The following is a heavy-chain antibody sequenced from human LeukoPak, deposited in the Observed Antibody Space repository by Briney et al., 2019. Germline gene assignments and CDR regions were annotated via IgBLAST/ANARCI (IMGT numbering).Heavy chain of an antibody. Sequence: PSETLSLTCAAYGGPFSGYYWSWIRQPPGKGLEWIGEINHSGSTNYNPSLKSRVTISVDTSKNQFSLKLSSVTAADTAVYYCARGIIVGAPYFDYWGQGTLVTVSS. CDR1: GGPFSGYY. CDR2: INHSGST. J-gene: IGHJ4*02. CDR3: ARGIIVGAPYFDY. D-gene: IGHD1-26*01. V-gene: IGHV4-34*01.